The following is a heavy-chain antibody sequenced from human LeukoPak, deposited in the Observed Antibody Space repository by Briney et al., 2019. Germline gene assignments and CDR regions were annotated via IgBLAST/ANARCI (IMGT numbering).Heavy chain of an antibody. V-gene: IGHV3-72*01. CDR2: SRDKGNSYTT. D-gene: IGHD6-19*01. CDR3: AREYSSGWD. CDR1: GFTFSDHY. Sequence: PGGSLRLSCAASGFTFSDHYMDWVRQAPGKGLEWAGRSRDKGNSYTTEYAASVKGRFTISRDDSKNSLYLQMNSLKTEDTAVYYCAREYSSGWDWGQGTLVTVSS. J-gene: IGHJ4*02.